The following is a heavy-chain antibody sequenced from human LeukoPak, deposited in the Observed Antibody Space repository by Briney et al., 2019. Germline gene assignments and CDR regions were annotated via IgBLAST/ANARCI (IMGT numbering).Heavy chain of an antibody. CDR1: GGSISSGGYY. D-gene: IGHD2-15*01. CDR3: AKGHCSSVTCYSRFDY. CDR2: ISGSGGST. V-gene: IGHV3-23*01. J-gene: IGHJ4*01. Sequence: ETLSLTCTVSGGSISSGGYYWSWVRQAPGKGLEWVSAISGSGGSTYYADSVKGRFTISRDDSKNTLYMQMNSLRAEDTAVYYCAKGHCSSVTCYSRFDYWGHGTLVTVSS.